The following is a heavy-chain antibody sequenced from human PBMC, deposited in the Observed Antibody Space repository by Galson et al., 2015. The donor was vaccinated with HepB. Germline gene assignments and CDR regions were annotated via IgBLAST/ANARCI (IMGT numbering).Heavy chain of an antibody. CDR3: AAELAMTEGGAYVFDY. D-gene: IGHD2/OR15-2a*01. Sequence: SVKVSCKASGFTFTSSAMQWVRQARGQRLEWIGWIVVGSGNTNYAQKFQERVTITRDMSTSTAYMELSSLRSEDTAVYYCAAELAMTEGGAYVFDYWGQGTLVTVSS. CDR2: IVVGSGNT. V-gene: IGHV1-58*02. CDR1: GFTFTSSA. J-gene: IGHJ4*02.